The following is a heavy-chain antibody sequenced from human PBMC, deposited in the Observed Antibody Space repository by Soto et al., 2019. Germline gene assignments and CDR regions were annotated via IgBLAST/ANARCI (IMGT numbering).Heavy chain of an antibody. Sequence: PGGSLRLACAAAGFTFRSYGMRWVRQSPGKGLEGVAVISYNGNNKYDADSVKGRLTISRDNSKTTVSLQMNSLRVEDTAVYYCAKERTRRFDYWGPGVTVTVSS. CDR1: GFTFRSYG. V-gene: IGHV3-30*18. CDR2: ISYNGNNK. D-gene: IGHD1-1*01. CDR3: AKERTRRFDY. J-gene: IGHJ4*01.